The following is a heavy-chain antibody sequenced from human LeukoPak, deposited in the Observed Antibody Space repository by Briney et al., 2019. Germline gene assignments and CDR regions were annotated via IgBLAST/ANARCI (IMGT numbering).Heavy chain of an antibody. CDR2: IYHSGST. CDR1: GGSLSSGSYY. V-gene: IGHV4-30-2*01. J-gene: IGHJ4*02. Sequence: SETLSLTCTVSGGSLSSGSYYWSWIRQPPGKGLEWIGYIYHSGSTYYNPSLKSRVTISVDRSKNQFSLKLSSVTAADTAVYYCARSSSWYCYDYWGQGTLVTVSS. CDR3: ARSSSWYCYDY. D-gene: IGHD6-13*01.